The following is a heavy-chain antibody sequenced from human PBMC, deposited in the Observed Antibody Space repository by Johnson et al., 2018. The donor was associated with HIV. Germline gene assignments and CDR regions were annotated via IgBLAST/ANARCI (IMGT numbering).Heavy chain of an antibody. V-gene: IGHV3-30*02. D-gene: IGHD3-10*01. CDR2: IRYDGSNK. J-gene: IGHJ3*02. Sequence: QMLLVESGGALVQPGGSLRLSCAASGFTVSSNYMSWVRQAPGKGLAWVAFIRYDGSNKYYADSVKGRFTISRDNSKNTLYLQMNSLRAEDTAVYYCASTGSGSDDAFDIWGQGTMVTVSS. CDR1: GFTVSSNY. CDR3: ASTGSGSDDAFDI.